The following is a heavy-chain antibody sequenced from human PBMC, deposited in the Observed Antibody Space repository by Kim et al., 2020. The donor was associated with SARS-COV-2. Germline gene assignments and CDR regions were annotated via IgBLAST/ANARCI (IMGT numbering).Heavy chain of an antibody. J-gene: IGHJ5*02. D-gene: IGHD5-12*01. Sequence: GGSLRLSCVASGFTFSSYWMSWVRQAPGKGPEWVASIKTDVSNTYYVDSVKGRFTISRDNAKTTLYLQMNSLRAEDTAVYYCVREYSHATDPEGPGPLV. CDR2: IKTDVSNT. CDR3: VREYSHATDP. V-gene: IGHV3-7*01. CDR1: GFTFSSYW.